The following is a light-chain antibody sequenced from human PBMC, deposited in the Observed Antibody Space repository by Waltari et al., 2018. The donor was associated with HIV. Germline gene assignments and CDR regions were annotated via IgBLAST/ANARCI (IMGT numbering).Light chain of an antibody. V-gene: IGKV3-20*01. J-gene: IGKJ2*01. Sequence: IVLTQSTGPLSLSPGEGAPLPCMASQSVSSSYLAWYQQRPGQAPRLLIYDASSRPTGVPDRFRGSGSGTHFTLTISRLEPEDFAVYYCQQYAASPRTFGQGTRVEVK. CDR2: DAS. CDR1: QSVSSSY. CDR3: QQYAASPRT.